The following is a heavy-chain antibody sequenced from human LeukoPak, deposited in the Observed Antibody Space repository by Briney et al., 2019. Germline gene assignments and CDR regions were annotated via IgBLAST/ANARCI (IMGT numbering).Heavy chain of an antibody. D-gene: IGHD2-2*01. CDR2: LYSGGSA. V-gene: IGHV3-66*01. CDR3: ARGRGSTNFFDF. Sequence: PGGSLRLSCAASGFTVSSNYMSWVRQAPGEGLEWVSVLYSGGSAYYADSVKGRFSISRDNSENTLYLQMNSLRAEDTAVYYCARGRGSTNFFDFWGQGTLVAVSS. J-gene: IGHJ4*02. CDR1: GFTVSSNY.